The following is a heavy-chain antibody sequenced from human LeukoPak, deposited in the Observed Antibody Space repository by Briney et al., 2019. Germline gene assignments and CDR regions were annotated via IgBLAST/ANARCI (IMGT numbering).Heavy chain of an antibody. CDR2: ISYDGSNK. V-gene: IGHV3-30-3*01. D-gene: IGHD1-26*01. CDR1: GFTFSSCA. CDR3: ARLIVGATTGYFDY. J-gene: IGHJ4*02. Sequence: GGSLRLSCAASGFTFSSCAMHWVRQAPGKGLEWVAVISYDGSNKYYADSVKGRFTISRDNSKNTLYLQMNSLRAEDTAVYYCARLIVGATTGYFDYWGQGTLVTVSS.